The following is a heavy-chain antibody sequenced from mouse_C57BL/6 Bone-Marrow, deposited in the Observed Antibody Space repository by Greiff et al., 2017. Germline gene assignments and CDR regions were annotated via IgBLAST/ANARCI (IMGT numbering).Heavy chain of an antibody. D-gene: IGHD1-1*01. J-gene: IGHJ1*03. Sequence: EVQLQQSGAELVRPGASVKLSCTASGFNIKDYYMHWVKQRPEQGLEWIGRIDPEDGDTEYAPKFQGKATMTADPSSNTAYLQLSSLTSEDTAVYYCTTRYYGSSYDWYFDVWGTGTTVTVSS. CDR3: TTRYYGSSYDWYFDV. CDR1: GFNIKDYY. CDR2: IDPEDGDT. V-gene: IGHV14-1*01.